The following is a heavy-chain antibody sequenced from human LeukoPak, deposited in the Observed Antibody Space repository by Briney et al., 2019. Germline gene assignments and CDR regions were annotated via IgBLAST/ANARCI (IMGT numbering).Heavy chain of an antibody. D-gene: IGHD6-13*01. V-gene: IGHV4-39*01. Sequence: SETLSLTCTVSGGSISSSSYYWGWIRQPPGTGLEWIGSIYYSGSTYYNPSLKSRVTISVDTSKNQFSLKLSSVTAADTAVYYCARQAGIAAIDYWGQGTLVTVSS. CDR3: ARQAGIAAIDY. CDR1: GGSISSSSYY. J-gene: IGHJ4*02. CDR2: IYYSGST.